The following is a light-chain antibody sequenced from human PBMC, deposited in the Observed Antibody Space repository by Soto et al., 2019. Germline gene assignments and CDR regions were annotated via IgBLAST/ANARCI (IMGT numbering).Light chain of an antibody. Sequence: DIQMTQSPSTLSASVGDRVTITCRASQDISIYLAWYQQRPGQAPRLLIYKATSLESGGPSRFSGSGSGTEFTLTISSLQPDDFAIYYCQPYKTHFGGGTKVEIK. V-gene: IGKV1-5*03. CDR2: KAT. J-gene: IGKJ4*01. CDR1: QDISIY. CDR3: QPYKTH.